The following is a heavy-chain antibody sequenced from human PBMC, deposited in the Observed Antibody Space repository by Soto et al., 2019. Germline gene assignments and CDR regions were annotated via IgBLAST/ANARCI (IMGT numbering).Heavy chain of an antibody. V-gene: IGHV1-18*01. CDR2: ISAHTGNK. Sequence: QVQLVQSGAEVKKPGASVKVSCKASGYTFTSYGISWVRQAPGQGLEWMGWISAHTGNKKYAQKLQGRVTMTTDTSTSTGYMELRSLRSDDPAVDYCARKPNYYDYWGQGNLVTVSS. CDR1: GYTFTSYG. CDR3: ARKPNYYDY. J-gene: IGHJ4*02.